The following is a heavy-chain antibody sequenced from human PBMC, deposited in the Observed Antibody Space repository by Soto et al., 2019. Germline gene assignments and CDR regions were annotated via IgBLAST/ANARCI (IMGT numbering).Heavy chain of an antibody. CDR1: GGSICSYY. CDR2: IYYSGST. CDR3: ARPAPDGAFDI. V-gene: IGHV4-59*08. D-gene: IGHD2-2*01. J-gene: IGHJ3*02. Sequence: SESLSLTCTVSGGSICSYYWSWIRQPPGKGLEWIGYIYYSGSTNYNPSLKSRVTISVDTSKNQFSLKLSSVTAADTAVYYCARPAPDGAFDIWGQGTMVTVS.